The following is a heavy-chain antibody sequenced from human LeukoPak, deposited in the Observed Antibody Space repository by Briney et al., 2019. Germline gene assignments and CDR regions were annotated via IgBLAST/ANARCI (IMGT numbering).Heavy chain of an antibody. CDR1: GGPISGYV. CDR2: TYYRMVT. V-gene: IGHV4-59*01. J-gene: IGHJ4*02. D-gene: IGHD6-6*01. CDR3: ARLYRSSSGFDY. Sequence: WEPLCFTSTVFGGPISGYVWAGFEKPPGKGLEWIGCTYYRMVTNYNPSHKSRVTTSVDTSKNQFSLKLSSVTAADTAVYYCARLYRSSSGFDYWGQGTLVTVSS.